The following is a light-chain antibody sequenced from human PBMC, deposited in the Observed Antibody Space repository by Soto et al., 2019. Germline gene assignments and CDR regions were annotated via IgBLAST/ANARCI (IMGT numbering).Light chain of an antibody. CDR1: QSINTY. V-gene: IGKV1-39*01. J-gene: IGKJ1*01. CDR3: QQSFRTPWT. CDR2: DAS. Sequence: DIQLTQSPSSLSASVGDRATITCRASQSINTYLKWYQQKPGKAPNLLIYDASTLQSGVPSRFSGGGSGTDFTLTISSLQREDFATYYCQQSFRTPWTFGQGTKVEIK.